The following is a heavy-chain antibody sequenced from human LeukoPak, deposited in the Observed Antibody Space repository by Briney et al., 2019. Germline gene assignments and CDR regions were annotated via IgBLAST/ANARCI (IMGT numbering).Heavy chain of an antibody. V-gene: IGHV3-11*04. CDR3: ARWQQLQALDSKAGFDY. CDR1: GFTFSDYY. D-gene: IGHD6-13*01. Sequence: GGSLRLSCAASGFTFSDYYMSWIRQAPGKGLEWVSYISSSGSTIYYADSVKGRFTISRDNAKNSLYLQMNSLRAEDTAVYYCARWQQLQALDSKAGFDYWGQGTLVTVSS. J-gene: IGHJ4*02. CDR2: ISSSGSTI.